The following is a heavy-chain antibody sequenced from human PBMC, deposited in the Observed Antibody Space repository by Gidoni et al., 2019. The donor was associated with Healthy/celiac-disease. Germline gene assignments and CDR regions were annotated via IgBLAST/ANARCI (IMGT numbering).Heavy chain of an antibody. V-gene: IGHV3-33*01. CDR1: GFTFSSYG. D-gene: IGHD6-19*01. CDR3: ARGLAVAGRHFDY. CDR2: IWYDGSNK. J-gene: IGHJ4*02. Sequence: CAASGFTFSSYGMHWVRQAPGKGLEWVAVIWYDGSNKYYADSVKGRFSISRDNSKNTLYLQMNSLRSEDTAVYYCARGLAVAGRHFDYWGQGTLVTVSS.